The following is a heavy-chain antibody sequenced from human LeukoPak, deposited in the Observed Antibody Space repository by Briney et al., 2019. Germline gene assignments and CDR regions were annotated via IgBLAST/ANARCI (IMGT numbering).Heavy chain of an antibody. CDR1: GGSLSSYY. V-gene: IGHV4-4*07. CDR3: ARRNHYFYYMDV. J-gene: IGHJ6*03. Sequence: SETLSLTCTVSGGSLSSYYWSWTRQPAGKGLEWIGRIYTSGSTNYNPSLKSRVTISLDTSENQFSLTLTSVTAADTAVYYCARRNHYFYYMDVWGKGTTVTVSS. CDR2: IYTSGST.